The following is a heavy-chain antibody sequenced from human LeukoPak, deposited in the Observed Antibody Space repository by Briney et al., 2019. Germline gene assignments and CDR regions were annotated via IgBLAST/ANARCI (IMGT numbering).Heavy chain of an antibody. J-gene: IGHJ6*02. CDR1: GFTFSSYS. CDR3: ARDRAIAAAGYYYYYGMDV. V-gene: IGHV3-21*01. D-gene: IGHD6-13*01. Sequence: GGSLRLSCVASGFTFSSYSMNWVRQAPGKGLEWVSSISSSSSYIYYADSVKGRFTISRDNAKNSLHLQMNSLRAEDTAVNYCARDRAIAAAGYYYYYGMDVWGQGTTVTVSS. CDR2: ISSSSSYI.